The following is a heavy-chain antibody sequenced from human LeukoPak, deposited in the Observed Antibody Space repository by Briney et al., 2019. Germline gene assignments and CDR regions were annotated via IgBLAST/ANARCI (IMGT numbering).Heavy chain of an antibody. CDR3: ARSVPSLDYLFDS. J-gene: IGHJ5*01. V-gene: IGHV4-39*01. CDR1: GGSISSSNSY. D-gene: IGHD4-11*01. Sequence: SETLSLTCTVSGGSISSSNSYWGWIRQPPGKGLEWIGNIYYSGITFYNPSLKSRVTISVDTSKNRFSLRLNSVTAADTAVYYCARSVPSLDYLFDSWGHGTLVTVSS. CDR2: IYYSGIT.